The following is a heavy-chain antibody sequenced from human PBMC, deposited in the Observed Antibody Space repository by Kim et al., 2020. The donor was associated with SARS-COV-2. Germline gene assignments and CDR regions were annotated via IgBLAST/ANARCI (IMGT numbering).Heavy chain of an antibody. V-gene: IGHV3-48*01. CDR3: ARRLDY. CDR2: ISSSGGTI. D-gene: IGHD3-16*01. J-gene: IGHJ4*02. CDR1: GFTFSSYS. Sequence: GGSLRLSCAASGFTFSSYSMNWVRQAPGKGLEWVSYISSSGGTIYYADSVKGRFTISRDTAKNLLYLHMNSLRAEDTAVYYCARRLDYWGRGTLGTVSS.